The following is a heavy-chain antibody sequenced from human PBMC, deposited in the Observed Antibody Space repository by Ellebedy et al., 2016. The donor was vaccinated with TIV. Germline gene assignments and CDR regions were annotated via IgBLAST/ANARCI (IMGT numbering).Heavy chain of an antibody. CDR2: IYYSGST. CDR3: ARVHITMMDYYYCGMDV. J-gene: IGHJ6*02. Sequence: MPSETLSLTCTVSGGSISSYYWSWIRQPPGKGLEWIGYIYYSGSTNYNPSLKSRVTISVDTSKNQFSLKLSSVNAADTAVYYCARVHITMMDYYYCGMDVWGQGTTVTVSS. CDR1: GGSISSYY. D-gene: IGHD3-22*01. V-gene: IGHV4-59*12.